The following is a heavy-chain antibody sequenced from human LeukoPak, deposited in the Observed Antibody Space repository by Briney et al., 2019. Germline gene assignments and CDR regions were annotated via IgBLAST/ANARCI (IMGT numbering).Heavy chain of an antibody. CDR1: GFSLSTHGVA. J-gene: IGHJ5*02. D-gene: IGHD3-10*01. CDR3: AHRRNLLVDP. V-gene: IGHV2-5*01. CDR2: IYWNDDK. Sequence: SGPTLVQPTQTLTLTCTFSGFSLSTHGVAVGWIRQSPGKALEWLALIYWNDDKRYSPSLKSRLTITKDTSKNQVVLTMTNMDPVDTATYYCAHRRNLLVDPWGQGTLVTVSS.